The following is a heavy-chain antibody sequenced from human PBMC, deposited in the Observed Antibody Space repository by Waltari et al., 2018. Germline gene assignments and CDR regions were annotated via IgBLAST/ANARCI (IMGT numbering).Heavy chain of an antibody. V-gene: IGHV3-7*01. CDR2: IKQDGSEK. Sequence: EVQLVESGGGLVQPGGSLRLSCAASGFTFSSYWMSWVRQAPGKGLEWVANIKQDGSEKYYVDSVKGRFTISRDNAKNSLYLQMNSLRAEDTAVYYCAREIHPNWNFNFDYWGQGTLVTVSS. J-gene: IGHJ4*02. CDR1: GFTFSSYW. CDR3: AREIHPNWNFNFDY. D-gene: IGHD1-7*01.